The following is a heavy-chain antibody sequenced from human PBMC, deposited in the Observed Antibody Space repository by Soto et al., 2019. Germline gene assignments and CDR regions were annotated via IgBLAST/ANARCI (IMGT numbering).Heavy chain of an antibody. CDR1: GYTFTSYA. D-gene: IGHD2-2*01. Sequence: GASVKVSCKASGYTFTSYAMHWVRQAPGQRLEWMGWINAGNGNTKYSQKFQGRVTITRDTSASTAYMELSSLRSEDTAVYYCARDADIVVVPAALDAFDIWGQGTMVTVSS. CDR3: ARDADIVVVPAALDAFDI. J-gene: IGHJ3*02. V-gene: IGHV1-3*01. CDR2: INAGNGNT.